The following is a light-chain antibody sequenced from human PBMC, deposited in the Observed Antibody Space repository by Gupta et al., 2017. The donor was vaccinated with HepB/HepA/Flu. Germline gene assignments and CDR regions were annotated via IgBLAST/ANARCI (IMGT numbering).Light chain of an antibody. J-gene: IGLJ3*02. CDR3: RSYTSSNIVL. V-gene: IGLV2-14*03. CDR2: DVT. Sequence: ALTQRVSVPGPPGYPIPIACTGTSTDIGGYNYVSWYQHHPGNAPKVMLYDVTSRPSGVSDRFSGSKSGNATSLTISGLQAEDEADYYCRSYTSSNIVLFGGGTKVTVL. CDR1: STDIGGYNY.